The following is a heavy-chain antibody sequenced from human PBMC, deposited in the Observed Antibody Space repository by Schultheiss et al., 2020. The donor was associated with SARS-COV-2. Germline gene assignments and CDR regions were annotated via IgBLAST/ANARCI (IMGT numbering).Heavy chain of an antibody. J-gene: IGHJ3*02. CDR2: ISYDGSNK. Sequence: GESLKISCAASGFTFSSYGMHWVRQAPGKGLEWVAVISYDGSNKYYADSVKGRFTISRDNSKNTLYLQMNSLRAEDTALYYCAKDISYRLLQSAFDIWGQGTMVTVSS. V-gene: IGHV3-30*18. D-gene: IGHD2-21*02. CDR3: AKDISYRLLQSAFDI. CDR1: GFTFSSYG.